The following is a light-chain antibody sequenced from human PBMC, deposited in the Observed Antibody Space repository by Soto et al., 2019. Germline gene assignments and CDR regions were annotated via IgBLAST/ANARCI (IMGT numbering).Light chain of an antibody. CDR1: QSVAANY. CDR2: GAS. J-gene: IGKJ3*01. V-gene: IGKV3-20*01. Sequence: EVVLTQSPGTLSLSPGERATLSCRASQSVAANYLAWYRLERGQAPRLLIYGASSWATAITDRFSGSGSGTDFTLTISRLEPEDFSVYYCHHYGTAPLTFGPGTKVDIK. CDR3: HHYGTAPLT.